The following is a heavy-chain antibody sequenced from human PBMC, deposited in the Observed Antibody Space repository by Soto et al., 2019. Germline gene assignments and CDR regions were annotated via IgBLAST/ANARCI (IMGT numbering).Heavy chain of an antibody. J-gene: IGHJ4*02. CDR3: ARDLAKGGGSAGFDY. CDR2: INPKSGGT. Sequence: QVQLVQSGAEVKKPGASVNVSCKASGYTFTVYYMHWGRQAPGQGLEWMGWINPKSGGTMYPQKFQGRVTMTWDTSISTAYMALTRLRSHATAVYYCARDLAKGGGSAGFDYWGQGTLVTVSS. CDR1: GYTFTVYY. V-gene: IGHV1-2*02. D-gene: IGHD1-26*01.